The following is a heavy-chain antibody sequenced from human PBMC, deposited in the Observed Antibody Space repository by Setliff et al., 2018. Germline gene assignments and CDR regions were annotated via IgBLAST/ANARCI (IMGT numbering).Heavy chain of an antibody. CDR3: ARGRNVAARLFDS. J-gene: IGHJ4*02. CDR1: GFTFSTYS. Sequence: GSLRLSCAASGFTFSTYSMSWVRQAPGKGLQWIGSVSYSGYTYYNPFFRSRVTTSVDMSKNQFSLTLASMTAADTAVYLCARGRNVAARLFDSWGQGTLVTVSS. D-gene: IGHD6-6*01. CDR2: VSYSGYT. V-gene: IGHV4-59*05.